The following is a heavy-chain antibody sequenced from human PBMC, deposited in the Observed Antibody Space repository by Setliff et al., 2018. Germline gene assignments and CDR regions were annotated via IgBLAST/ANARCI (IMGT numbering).Heavy chain of an antibody. D-gene: IGHD3-10*01. CDR1: GYIFAGYY. Sequence: ASVKVSCKASGYIFAGYYMHWLRQTPGQGLEWMGYVNPIGGGATYAQKFQGRVTLTRDTSITTTYMELNSLRSDDTAIYYCARDLNRWFGEFAFDIWGQGTMVTVS. J-gene: IGHJ3*02. CDR3: ARDLNRWFGEFAFDI. CDR2: VNPIGGGA. V-gene: IGHV1-2*02.